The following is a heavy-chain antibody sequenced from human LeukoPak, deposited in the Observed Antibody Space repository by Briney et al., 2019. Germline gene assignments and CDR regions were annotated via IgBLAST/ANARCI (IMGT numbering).Heavy chain of an antibody. J-gene: IGHJ4*02. CDR3: ARSSESYDRSGYYSYYFVY. CDR1: GGSISSYY. D-gene: IGHD3-22*01. V-gene: IGHV4-59*01. CDR2: IYYTGST. Sequence: SETLSLTCTVSGGSISSYYWSWIRQPPGKGLEWIGYIYYTGSTNNNPSLKSRVTISVDTSKNQFSLKLSSVTAADTAVYYCARSSESYDRSGYYSYYFVYWGQGTLVTVSS.